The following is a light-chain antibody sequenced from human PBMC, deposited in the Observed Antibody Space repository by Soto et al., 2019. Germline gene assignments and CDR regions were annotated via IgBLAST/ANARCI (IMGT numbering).Light chain of an antibody. CDR1: SSNIGNNY. CDR2: DNS. CDR3: ATLDDGRSAGWV. Sequence: QSVLTQPPSVSAAPGQKVTISCSGSSSNIGNNYVSWYQQFPGTAPKLLIYDNSERPSGIPDRFSASKSGTSATLAITGLQTGDEAEYYCATLDDGRSAGWVFGGGTQLTVL. J-gene: IGLJ3*02. V-gene: IGLV1-51*01.